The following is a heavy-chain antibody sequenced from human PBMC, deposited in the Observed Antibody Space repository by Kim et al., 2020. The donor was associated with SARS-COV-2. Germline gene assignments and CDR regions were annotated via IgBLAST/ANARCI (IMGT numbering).Heavy chain of an antibody. CDR3: TTGQKRYYDILIGYYFLDY. V-gene: IGHV3-15*01. J-gene: IGHJ4*02. CDR1: GFTFSNAW. Sequence: GGSLRLSCAASGFTFSNAWMSWVRQAPGKGLEWVGRIKSKTDGGTTDYAAPVKGRFTISRDDSKNTLYLQMNSLKTEDTALYYCTTGQKRYYDILIGYYFLDYWGQGTLVTVSS. CDR2: IKSKTDGGTT. D-gene: IGHD3-9*01.